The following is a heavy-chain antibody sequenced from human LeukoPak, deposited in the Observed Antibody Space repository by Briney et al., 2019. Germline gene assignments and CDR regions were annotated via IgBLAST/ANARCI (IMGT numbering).Heavy chain of an antibody. J-gene: IGHJ4*02. CDR3: ARHDGRYSSGWDFDY. CDR2: IYYSGST. CDR1: GGSISTYY. V-gene: IGHV4-59*08. D-gene: IGHD6-19*01. Sequence: SETLSLTCTVSGGSISTYYWSWIRQPPGKGLEWIGYIYYSGSTNYNPSLKSRVTISVDTSKNQFSLELNSVTAADTAVYYCARHDGRYSSGWDFDYWGQGTLVTVSS.